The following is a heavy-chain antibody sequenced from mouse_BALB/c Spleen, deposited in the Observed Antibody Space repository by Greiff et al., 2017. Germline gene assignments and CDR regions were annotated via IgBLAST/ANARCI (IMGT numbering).Heavy chain of an antibody. D-gene: IGHD1-1*01. J-gene: IGHJ4*01. Sequence: EVMLVESGGGLVQPGGSLKLSCAASGFTFSSYTMSWVRQTPEKRLEWVAYISNGGGSTYYPDTVKGRFTISRDNAKNTLYLQMSSLKSEDTAMYYCARGNYYGSSYVEGAMDYWGQGTSVTVAS. V-gene: IGHV5-12-2*01. CDR2: ISNGGGST. CDR3: ARGNYYGSSYVEGAMDY. CDR1: GFTFSSYT.